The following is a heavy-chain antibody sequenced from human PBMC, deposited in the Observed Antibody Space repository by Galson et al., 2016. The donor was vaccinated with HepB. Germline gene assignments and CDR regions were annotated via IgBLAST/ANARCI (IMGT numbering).Heavy chain of an antibody. CDR1: GFTFSSYG. Sequence: SLRLSCAASGFTFSSYGIHWVRQAPGQGLEWVAVIWYDGNSKYFAGSVKGRFTISRDNSKNTLYLQMNSLRAEDTAVYYCAGEGWELRGAFDIWGQGTMGSVSS. CDR2: IWYDGNSK. D-gene: IGHD4-23*01. J-gene: IGHJ3*02. V-gene: IGHV3-33*01. CDR3: AGEGWELRGAFDI.